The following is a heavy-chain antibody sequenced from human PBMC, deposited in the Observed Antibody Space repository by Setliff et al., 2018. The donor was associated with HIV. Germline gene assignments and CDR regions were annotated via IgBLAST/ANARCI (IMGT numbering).Heavy chain of an antibody. CDR3: SNWNTTIDEDA. V-gene: IGHV4-39*07. CDR1: GGSMRSSGYS. Sequence: PSETLSLTCTVSGGSMRSSGYSWTWIRQSPGKGLEWIGEITHSGSTNYNPSLKSRVTISVDTSKNQFSLKMTSVTAADTALYYCSNWNTTIDEDAWGQGTLVTVSS. D-gene: IGHD5-18*01. J-gene: IGHJ5*02. CDR2: ITHSGST.